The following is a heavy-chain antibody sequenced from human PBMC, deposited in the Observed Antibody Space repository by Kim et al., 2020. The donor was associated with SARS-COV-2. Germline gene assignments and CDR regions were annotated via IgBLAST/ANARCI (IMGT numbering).Heavy chain of an antibody. CDR3: ASRGYSYGFDY. Sequence: SETLSLTCTVSGGSISSYYWSWIRQPPGKGLEWIGYIYYSGSTNYNPSLKSRVTISVDTSKNQFSLKLSSVTAADTAVYYCASRGYSYGFDYWGQGTLVTVSS. J-gene: IGHJ4*02. V-gene: IGHV4-59*08. CDR1: GGSISSYY. D-gene: IGHD5-18*01. CDR2: IYYSGST.